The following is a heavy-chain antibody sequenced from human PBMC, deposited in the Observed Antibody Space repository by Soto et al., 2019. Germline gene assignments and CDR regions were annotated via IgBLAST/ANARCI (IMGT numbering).Heavy chain of an antibody. CDR3: ARGHSSGWIDAFDI. J-gene: IGHJ3*02. V-gene: IGHV4-61*01. D-gene: IGHD6-19*01. Sequence: SETLSLTCTVSGGSVSSGSYYWSWIRQPPGKGLEWIGYIYYSGSTNYNPSLQSRVTISVDTSKNQFSLKLSSVTAADTAVYYCARGHSSGWIDAFDIWGQGTMVTVS. CDR1: GGSVSSGSYY. CDR2: IYYSGST.